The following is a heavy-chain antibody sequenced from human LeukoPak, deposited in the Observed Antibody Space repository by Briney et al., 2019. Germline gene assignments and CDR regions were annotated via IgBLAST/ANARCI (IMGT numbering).Heavy chain of an antibody. CDR3: ARISAGRYGMDV. CDR1: GGSVTSGGYY. D-gene: IGHD6-6*01. V-gene: IGHV4-31*03. CDR2: VYYTGST. Sequence: SETLSLTCTVSGGSVTSGGYYWSWIRQHPGKGLEWIGYVYYTGSTYYNPSLKSRATISPDTSKNQFSLKVSSVTAADTAVYYCARISAGRYGMDVWGQGTTVTVSS. J-gene: IGHJ6*02.